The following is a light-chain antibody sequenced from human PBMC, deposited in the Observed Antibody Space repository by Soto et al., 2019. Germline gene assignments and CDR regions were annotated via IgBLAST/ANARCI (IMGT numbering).Light chain of an antibody. CDR3: QQYNKWPPA. CDR2: DAF. J-gene: IGKJ1*01. V-gene: IGKV3D-15*01. CDR1: QSVSSN. Sequence: EIVVTQSPAALSVSPGERATLPCRASQSVSSNLAWYQQKRGQAPRLLIFDAFTRATGIPARFSGSGSETEFTLTISSLQSEDFAVYYCQQYNKWPPAFGQGTKVDIK.